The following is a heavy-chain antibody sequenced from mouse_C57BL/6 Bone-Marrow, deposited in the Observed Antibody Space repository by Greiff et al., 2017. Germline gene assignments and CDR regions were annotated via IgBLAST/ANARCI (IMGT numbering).Heavy chain of an antibody. CDR1: GYSFTGYY. V-gene: IGHV1-42*01. CDR3: ARHDYNAMDY. CDR2: INPSTGGT. J-gene: IGHJ4*01. Sequence: EVKLQQSGPELVKPGASVTISCKASGYSFTGYYMNWVKQSPEKSLEWIGEINPSTGGTTYNQKFKAKATLTVDKSSSTAYMQLKSLTSEDSAVYYCARHDYNAMDYWGQGTSVTVSS.